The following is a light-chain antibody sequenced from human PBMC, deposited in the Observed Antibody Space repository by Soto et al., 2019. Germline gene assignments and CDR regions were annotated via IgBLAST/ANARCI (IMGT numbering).Light chain of an antibody. J-gene: IGKJ5*01. CDR3: QQYENLPT. CDR2: DAS. Sequence: DIQITQYPSSLSASVGDRVPITCQASQNINNYLNWYQQKPGRAPKLLIYDASNLEAGVPSRFRGSGSGTDFTFTISRLQPEDIATYYCQQYENLPTVGQGTRLEI. CDR1: QNINNY. V-gene: IGKV1-33*01.